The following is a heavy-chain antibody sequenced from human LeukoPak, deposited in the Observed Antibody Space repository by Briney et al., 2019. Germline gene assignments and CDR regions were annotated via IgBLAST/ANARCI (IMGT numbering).Heavy chain of an antibody. Sequence: GGSLRLSCAASRFTFSSYAMSWVRQAPGKGLEWVSAISGSGGSTYYADSVKGRFTISRDNSKNTLYLQMNSLRAEDTAVYYCATDRGGYGSGSYDYWGQGTLVTVSS. V-gene: IGHV3-23*01. CDR1: RFTFSSYA. D-gene: IGHD3-10*01. CDR3: ATDRGGYGSGSYDY. CDR2: ISGSGGST. J-gene: IGHJ4*02.